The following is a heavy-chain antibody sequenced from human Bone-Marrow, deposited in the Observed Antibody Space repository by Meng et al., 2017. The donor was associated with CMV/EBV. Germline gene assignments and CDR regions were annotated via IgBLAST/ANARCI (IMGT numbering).Heavy chain of an antibody. CDR3: AREGSGWSGGLPYYYYGMDV. D-gene: IGHD3-3*01. J-gene: IGHJ6*02. Sequence: GGYLRLSCAASGFNFSSYSMNWVRQAPGKGLEWVSSISSSSSYIYYADSVEGRFTISRDNAKNSLYLQMNSLRAEDTAVYYCAREGSGWSGGLPYYYYGMDVWGQGTTVTVSS. CDR1: GFNFSSYS. V-gene: IGHV3-21*01. CDR2: ISSSSSYI.